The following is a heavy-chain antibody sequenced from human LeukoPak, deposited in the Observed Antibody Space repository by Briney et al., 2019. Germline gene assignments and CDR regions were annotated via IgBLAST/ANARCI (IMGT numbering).Heavy chain of an antibody. CDR1: GFIVSSNY. J-gene: IGHJ4*02. CDR3: AREDFGRNYFDY. D-gene: IGHD3-10*01. CDR2: IYSGGST. Sequence: PGGSLRLSCAASGFIVSSNYMSWVRQAPGKGLEWVSVIYSGGSTYYADSVKGRFTISRDNSKNTLYLQMNSLRAEDTAVYYCAREDFGRNYFDYWGQGTLVTVSS. V-gene: IGHV3-66*02.